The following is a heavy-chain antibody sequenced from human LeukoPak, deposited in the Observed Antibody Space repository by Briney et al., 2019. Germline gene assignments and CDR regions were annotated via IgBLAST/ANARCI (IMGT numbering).Heavy chain of an antibody. V-gene: IGHV1-18*01. J-gene: IGHJ5*02. CDR1: GYTFTSYG. Sequence: GASVKVSCKASGYTFTSYGISWVRQAPGQGREWMGWISAYNGNTNYARKLQGRVTMTTDTSTSTAYMELRSLRSDDTAVYYCARVPKLPTRGSSWYHPPRDYNWFDPWGQGTLVTVSS. CDR2: ISAYNGNT. D-gene: IGHD6-13*01. CDR3: ARVPKLPTRGSSWYHPPRDYNWFDP.